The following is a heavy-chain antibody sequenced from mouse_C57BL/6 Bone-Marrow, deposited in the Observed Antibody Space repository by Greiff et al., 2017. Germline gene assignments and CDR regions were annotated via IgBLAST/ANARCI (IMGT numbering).Heavy chain of an antibody. CDR1: GFNIKDDY. J-gene: IGHJ3*01. Sequence: EVQGVESGAELVRPGASVKLSCTASGFNIKDDYMHWVKQRPEQGLEWIGWIDPENGDPEYASTFPGKATITADTSSNTAYLQLSSLTSEDTAVYYCTTHYDYLWFAYWGQGTLVTVSA. D-gene: IGHD2-4*01. CDR2: IDPENGDP. V-gene: IGHV14-4*01. CDR3: TTHYDYLWFAY.